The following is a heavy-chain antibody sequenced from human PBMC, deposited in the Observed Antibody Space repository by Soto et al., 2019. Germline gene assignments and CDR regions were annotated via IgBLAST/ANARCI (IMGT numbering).Heavy chain of an antibody. Sequence: GGSLRLSCAASGFTFSSYSMNWVRQAPGKGLEWVSSISSSSSYIYYADSVKGRLTISRDNAKNSLYLQMNSLRAEDTAVYYCASRRRAYCSSTSCSPEYFQHWGQGTLVTVSS. CDR2: ISSSSSYI. CDR3: ASRRRAYCSSTSCSPEYFQH. D-gene: IGHD2-2*01. V-gene: IGHV3-21*01. CDR1: GFTFSSYS. J-gene: IGHJ1*01.